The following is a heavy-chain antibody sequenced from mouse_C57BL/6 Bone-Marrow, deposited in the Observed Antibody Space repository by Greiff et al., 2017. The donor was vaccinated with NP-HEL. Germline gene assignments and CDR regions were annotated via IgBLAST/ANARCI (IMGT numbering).Heavy chain of an antibody. V-gene: IGHV5-17*01. D-gene: IGHD4-1*01. CDR3: ARFQNWDGAY. Sequence: EVQRVESGGGLVKPGGSLKLSCAASGFTFSDYGMHWVRQAPEKGLEWVAYISSGSSTIYYADTVKGRFTISRDNAKDTLFLQMTSLRSEDTAMYYCARFQNWDGAYWGQGTLVTVSA. J-gene: IGHJ3*01. CDR2: ISSGSSTI. CDR1: GFTFSDYG.